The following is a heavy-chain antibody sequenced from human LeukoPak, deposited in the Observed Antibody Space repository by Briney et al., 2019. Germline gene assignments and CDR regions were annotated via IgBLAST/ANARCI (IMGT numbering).Heavy chain of an antibody. Sequence: SETLSLTCAVYGGSFSGYYWSWIRQPPGKGLEWIGEINHSGSTNYNPSLKSRVTISVDTSKNQFSLKLSSVTAADTAAYYCARGLEAYYYYYGMDVWGQGTTVTVSS. V-gene: IGHV4-34*01. CDR2: INHSGST. D-gene: IGHD5-24*01. CDR1: GGSFSGYY. J-gene: IGHJ6*02. CDR3: ARGLEAYYYYYGMDV.